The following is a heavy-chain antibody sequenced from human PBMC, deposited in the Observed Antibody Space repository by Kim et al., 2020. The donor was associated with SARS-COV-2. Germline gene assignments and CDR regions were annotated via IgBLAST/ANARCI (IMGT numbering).Heavy chain of an antibody. V-gene: IGHV4-31*03. CDR2: IYYSGST. CDR3: ARVFRGAMVRGVKDYYYYYGMDV. CDR1: GGSISSGGYY. J-gene: IGHJ6*02. Sequence: SETLSLTCTVSGGSISSGGYYWSWIRQHPGKGLEWIGYIYYSGSTYYNPSLKSRVTISVDTSKNQFSLKLSSVTAADTAVYYCARVFRGAMVRGVKDYYYYYGMDVWGQGTTVTVSS. D-gene: IGHD3-10*01.